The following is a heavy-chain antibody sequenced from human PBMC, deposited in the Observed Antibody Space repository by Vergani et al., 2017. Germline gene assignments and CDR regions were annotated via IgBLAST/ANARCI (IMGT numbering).Heavy chain of an antibody. CDR1: GYTFTSYD. CDR3: ARGSYIVGATTLRY. CDR2: MNPNSGNT. Sequence: QVQLVQSGAEVKKPGASVKVSCKASGYTFTSYDINWVRQATGQGLEWMGWMNPNSGNTGYAQKFQGRVTMTRNTSISTAYMELSSLRSEDTAVYYCARGSYIVGATTLRYWGQGILVTVSA. V-gene: IGHV1-8*01. J-gene: IGHJ4*02. D-gene: IGHD1-26*01.